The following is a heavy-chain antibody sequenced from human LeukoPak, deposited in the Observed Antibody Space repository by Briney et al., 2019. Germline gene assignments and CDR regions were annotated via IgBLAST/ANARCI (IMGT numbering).Heavy chain of an antibody. CDR3: ARDRTVTTNPYYFDS. CDR1: GFTFSSYA. V-gene: IGHV3-30-3*01. J-gene: IGHJ4*02. CDR2: ISYDGSNK. Sequence: PGGSLRLSCAASGFTFSSYAMHWVRQAPGKGLEWVAVISYDGSNKYYADSVKGRFTISRDNSKNTLYLQMNSLRAEDTAVYYCARDRTVTTNPYYFDSWGQGSLVTVSS. D-gene: IGHD4-17*01.